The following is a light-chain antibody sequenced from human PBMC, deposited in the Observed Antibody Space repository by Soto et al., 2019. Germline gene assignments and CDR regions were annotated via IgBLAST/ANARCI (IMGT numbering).Light chain of an antibody. J-gene: IGKJ1*01. CDR2: AAS. CDR1: QSISMY. Sequence: DIQMTQSPSSLSTSVGDRVTIACRASQSISMYLKWYQQKPGKAPKVLIYAASSLQSGIPSRFSGSGSGTEFTLTISSLQPDDFAIYYCQQYINYPWTFGQGTKVDTK. CDR3: QQYINYPWT. V-gene: IGKV1-16*01.